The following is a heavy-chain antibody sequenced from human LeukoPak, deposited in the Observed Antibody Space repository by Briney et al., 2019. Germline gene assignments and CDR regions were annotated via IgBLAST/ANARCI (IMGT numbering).Heavy chain of an antibody. D-gene: IGHD2-2*01. J-gene: IGHJ4*02. CDR1: GFTFSNAW. V-gene: IGHV3-15*01. Sequence: GGPLRLSCAASGFTFSNAWMSWVRQAPGRGLEWVGRIKSKTDSGTTDYAAPVKGRFTISRDDSKNTLYLQMNSLKTEDTAVYYCTTAPAQSDYWGQGTLVTVSS. CDR3: TTAPAQSDY. CDR2: IKSKTDSGTT.